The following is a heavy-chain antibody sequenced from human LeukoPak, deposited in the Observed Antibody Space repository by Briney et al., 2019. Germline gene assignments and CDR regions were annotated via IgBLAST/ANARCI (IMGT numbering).Heavy chain of an antibody. J-gene: IGHJ3*02. V-gene: IGHV3-7*01. D-gene: IGHD2-21*01. CDR2: IKQDGSEK. CDR1: GFTFSSYW. Sequence: GGSLRLSCAASGFTFSSYWMSWVRQAPGKGPEWVANIKQDGSEKYYVDSVKGRFTISRDNAKNSLYLQMNSLRAEDTAVYYCARDSYCGGDCYLNDAFDIWGQGTMVTVSS. CDR3: ARDSYCGGDCYLNDAFDI.